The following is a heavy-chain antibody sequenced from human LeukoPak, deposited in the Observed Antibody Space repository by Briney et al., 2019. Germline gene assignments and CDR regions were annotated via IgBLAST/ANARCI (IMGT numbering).Heavy chain of an antibody. D-gene: IGHD6-13*01. CDR3: ARFGYSSSWYSFDY. Sequence: GGSLRLSCAASGFTFSSYGMYWVRQAPGKGLEWVAVIWYDGSNKYYADSVKGRFTISRDNSKNTLYLQMNSLRAEDTAVYYCARFGYSSSWYSFDYWGQGTLVTVSS. CDR1: GFTFSSYG. V-gene: IGHV3-33*01. J-gene: IGHJ4*02. CDR2: IWYDGSNK.